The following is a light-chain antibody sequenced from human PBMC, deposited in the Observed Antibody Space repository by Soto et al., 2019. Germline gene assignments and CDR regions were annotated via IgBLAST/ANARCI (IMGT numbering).Light chain of an antibody. CDR3: QQYNDYWT. CDR2: KAS. CDR1: QSVNTR. V-gene: IGKV1-5*03. Sequence: DIQMTQSPSTLSASVGDRVTITCRASQSVNTRLAWYQQKPGKAPKLLIQKASSLESGVPSRFSGSGSGTEFTLTISSLQTDDFATYYCQQYNDYWTFGQGTKVEIK. J-gene: IGKJ1*01.